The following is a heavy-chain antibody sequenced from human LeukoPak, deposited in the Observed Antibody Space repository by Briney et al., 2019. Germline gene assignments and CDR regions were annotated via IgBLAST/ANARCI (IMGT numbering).Heavy chain of an antibody. Sequence: GGSLRLSCAASGFTFSSYAMHWVRQAPGKGLEWVAVISYDGSNKYYADSVKGRFTISRDNSKNTLYLQMNSLRAEDTAVYYCARDYYGSGSYYGAFDIWGQSTMVTVSS. J-gene: IGHJ3*02. D-gene: IGHD3-10*01. CDR2: ISYDGSNK. CDR1: GFTFSSYA. V-gene: IGHV3-30*04. CDR3: ARDYYGSGSYYGAFDI.